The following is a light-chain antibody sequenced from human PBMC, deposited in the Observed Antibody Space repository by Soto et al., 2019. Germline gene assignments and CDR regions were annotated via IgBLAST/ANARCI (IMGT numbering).Light chain of an antibody. J-gene: IGKJ4*01. CDR1: QSVSSN. V-gene: IGKV3-15*01. CDR3: QQYNKLPLT. CDR2: GAS. Sequence: EIVMTQSPATLSVSPGERATLSCRASQSVSSNLAWYQQKPGQAPRLLIYGASTRATGIPATFSGSGSGTEFTLSISSLQSEEFAVYYCQQYNKLPLTFGGGTKVEIK.